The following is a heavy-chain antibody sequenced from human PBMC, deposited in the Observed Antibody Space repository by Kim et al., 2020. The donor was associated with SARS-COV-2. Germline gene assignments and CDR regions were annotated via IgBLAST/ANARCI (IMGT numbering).Heavy chain of an antibody. V-gene: IGHV4-59*01. CDR2: ILYTGST. CDR3: ARGGSSSWYERGNFDY. D-gene: IGHD6-13*01. Sequence: SETLSLTCTVSGGYISTYYWSWIRQPPGKGLEWLGYILYTGSTNYNPSLKSRVTTSVDTSKNQFSLQLSSVTAADTAVYYCARGGSSSWYERGNFDYWGQGILVTVSS. CDR1: GGYISTYY. J-gene: IGHJ4*02.